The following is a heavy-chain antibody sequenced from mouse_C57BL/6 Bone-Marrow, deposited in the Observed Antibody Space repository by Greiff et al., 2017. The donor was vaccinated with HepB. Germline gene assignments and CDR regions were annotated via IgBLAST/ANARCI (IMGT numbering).Heavy chain of an antibody. J-gene: IGHJ1*03. CDR3: ARGYYGSSTYWYFDV. CDR2: ISSGSSTI. Sequence: EVKVVESGGGLVKPGGSLKLSCAASGFTFSDYGMHWVRQAPEKGLEWVADISSGSSTIYYADTVKGRFTNSRDNAKNTLFLQMSSLRSEDTAMYYCARGYYGSSTYWYFDVWGTGTTVTVSS. V-gene: IGHV5-17*01. CDR1: GFTFSDYG. D-gene: IGHD1-1*01.